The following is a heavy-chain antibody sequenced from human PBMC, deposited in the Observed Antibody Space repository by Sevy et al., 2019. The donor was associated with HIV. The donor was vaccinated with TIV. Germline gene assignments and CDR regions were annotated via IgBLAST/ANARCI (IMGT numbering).Heavy chain of an antibody. CDR2: IYPGDSYT. CDR3: ARRSTGIVGTHFDY. J-gene: IGHJ4*02. D-gene: IGHD1-26*01. CDR1: GYSFTSYW. Sequence: GGSLKISCKGSGYSFTSYWIGWGRQMPGKGLEGRGIIYPGDSYTRHSPAFQGQVTISAAKSISPAYLQWSSLKAWDTAMYYCARRSTGIVGTHFDYWGQGTLVTVSS. V-gene: IGHV5-51*01.